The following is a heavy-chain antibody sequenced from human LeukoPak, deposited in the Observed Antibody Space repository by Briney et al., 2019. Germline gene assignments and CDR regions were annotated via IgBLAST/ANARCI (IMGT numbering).Heavy chain of an antibody. Sequence: ASVTVSCKASGYTFTSYDINWVRQATGQGLEWMGWMNPNSGNTGYAQKFQGRVTMTRNTSISTAYMELSSLRSEDTAVYYCAALLEGYSSGWSAHYYYGMDVWGQGTTVTVSS. CDR1: GYTFTSYD. CDR2: MNPNSGNT. J-gene: IGHJ6*02. CDR3: AALLEGYSSGWSAHYYYGMDV. V-gene: IGHV1-8*01. D-gene: IGHD6-19*01.